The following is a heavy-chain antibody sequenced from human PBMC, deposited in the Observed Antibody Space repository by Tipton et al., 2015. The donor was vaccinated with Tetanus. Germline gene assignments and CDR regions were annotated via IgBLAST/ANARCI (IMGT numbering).Heavy chain of an antibody. J-gene: IGHJ3*02. CDR2: INHRGGT. D-gene: IGHD2-8*01. V-gene: IGHV4-34*01. CDR3: ARVLRYSTIGGWDDAFDI. Sequence: TLSLTCAVSGGSFSGFYWSWIRQPPGKGLEWIGEINHRGGTSYNPSLKSRVTISVDTSKHHFSLNVSSVTAADTAVYYCARVLRYSTIGGWDDAFDIWGQGTMVSVSS. CDR1: GGSFSGFY.